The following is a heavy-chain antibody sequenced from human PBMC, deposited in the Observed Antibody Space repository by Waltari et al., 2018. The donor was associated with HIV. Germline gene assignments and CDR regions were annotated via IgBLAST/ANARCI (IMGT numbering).Heavy chain of an antibody. D-gene: IGHD6-13*01. J-gene: IGHJ6*02. CDR2: ISGSGGST. CDR1: GFTFSNYG. Sequence: EVQVLESGGALVQPGGSLRLSCAASGFTFSNYGMRCVRKAPGKGLEWVSTISGSGGSTYYADSVKGRFTVSRDNSKNTLYLQMNSLRAEDTAVYFCVKEHQYSHSWYSYYGMDVWGQGTTVTVSS. CDR3: VKEHQYSHSWYSYYGMDV. V-gene: IGHV3-23*01.